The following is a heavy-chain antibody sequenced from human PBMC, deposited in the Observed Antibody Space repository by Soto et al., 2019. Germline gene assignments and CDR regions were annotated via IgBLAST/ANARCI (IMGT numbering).Heavy chain of an antibody. CDR3: ARVPVY. V-gene: IGHV4-59*12. Sequence: ETLSLTCTVSGGSISNYYWTWIRQPPGKGLEWIGYIYYSGTTNYNPSLKSRVTISVDTSKNQFSLKLSSVTAADTAVYYCARVPVYWGQGILVTVS. CDR2: IYYSGTT. J-gene: IGHJ4*02. CDR1: GGSISNYY.